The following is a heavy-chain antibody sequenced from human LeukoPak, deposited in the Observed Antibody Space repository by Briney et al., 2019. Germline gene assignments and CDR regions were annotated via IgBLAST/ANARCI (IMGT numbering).Heavy chain of an antibody. CDR3: AASGYSNYVKPMDV. CDR1: GNTLTELS. V-gene: IGHV1-24*01. Sequence: ASVKVSCKVSGNTLTELSMEWVRQAPGKGLEWMGGFDPERGETSYAPNFQGRLTMTEDTSTDTAYMELSSLRSEDTATYYCAASGYSNYVKPMDVWGQGTTVIVS. D-gene: IGHD4-11*01. J-gene: IGHJ6*02. CDR2: FDPERGET.